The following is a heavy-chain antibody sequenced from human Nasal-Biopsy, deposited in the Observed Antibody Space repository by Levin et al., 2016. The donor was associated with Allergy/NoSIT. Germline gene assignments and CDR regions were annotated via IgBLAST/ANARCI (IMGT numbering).Heavy chain of an antibody. V-gene: IGHV3-30-3*01. Sequence: GSLRLSCAASGFIFSDFAIYWVRQAPGKRLECVAGTSYDGNNKFHAASVKGRFTISRDNSKNTLYLQMNSLRGDDTAIYYCARDYGGNSGGYFQHWGQGTLVTVSS. J-gene: IGHJ1*01. D-gene: IGHD4-23*01. CDR1: GFIFSDFA. CDR3: ARDYGGNSGGYFQH. CDR2: TSYDGNNK.